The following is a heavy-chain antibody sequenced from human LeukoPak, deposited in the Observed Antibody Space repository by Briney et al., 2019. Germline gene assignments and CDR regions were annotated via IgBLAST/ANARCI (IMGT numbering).Heavy chain of an antibody. CDR3: ARDRYGSSYRFDP. CDR1: GGSISSGSYY. D-gene: IGHD6-13*01. J-gene: IGHJ5*02. Sequence: SQTLSLTCTVSGGSISSGSYYWSWIRQPAGKGLEWIGRIDSSGSTNYNPSLKSRVTISVDTSKNQFSLKLSSVTAADTAVYYCARDRYGSSYRFDPWGQGTLVTVSS. CDR2: IDSSGST. V-gene: IGHV4-61*02.